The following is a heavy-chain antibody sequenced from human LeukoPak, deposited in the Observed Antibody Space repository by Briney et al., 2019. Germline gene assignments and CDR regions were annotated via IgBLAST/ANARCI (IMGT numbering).Heavy chain of an antibody. J-gene: IGHJ4*02. CDR2: IWYDGSNT. CDR1: GFTFSSYG. CDR3: ASHEEWELLYYFDY. V-gene: IGHV3-33*01. D-gene: IGHD1-26*01. Sequence: GGSLRLSCAASGFTFSSYGMHWVHQAPGKGLEWVAIIWYDGSNTYYVDSVRGRFTISRDNSKNTLYLQVNSLRAEDTAVYYCASHEEWELLYYFDYWGQGTLVTVSS.